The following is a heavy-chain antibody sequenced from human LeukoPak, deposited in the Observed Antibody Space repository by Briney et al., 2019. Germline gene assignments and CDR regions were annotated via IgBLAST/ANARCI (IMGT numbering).Heavy chain of an antibody. J-gene: IGHJ4*02. Sequence: PGGSLRLSCAASGFTVSSNYMSWIRQPPGKGLEWIGYIYYSGSTNYNPSLKSRVTISVDTSKNQFSLKLSSVTAADTAVYYCARFHSGSYSYYFDYWGQGTLVTVSS. CDR1: GFTVSSNY. CDR2: IYYSGST. V-gene: IGHV4-59*08. CDR3: ARFHSGSYSYYFDY. D-gene: IGHD1-26*01.